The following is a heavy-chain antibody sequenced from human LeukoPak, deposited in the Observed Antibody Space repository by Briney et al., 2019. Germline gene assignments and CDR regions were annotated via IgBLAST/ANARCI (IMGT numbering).Heavy chain of an antibody. V-gene: IGHV5-51*01. D-gene: IGHD3-16*01. J-gene: IGHJ4*02. CDR2: IYPGDSDT. CDR3: ARQLGNAYYAANFDY. Sequence: GESLKISCKGSGYNFTSYWIGWVRQMPGQGLEWMGIIYPGDSDTKYSPSFQGQVTISADKSINTAYLQSSGLKASDTAMFYCARQLGNAYYAANFDYWGQGTLVTVSS. CDR1: GYNFTSYW.